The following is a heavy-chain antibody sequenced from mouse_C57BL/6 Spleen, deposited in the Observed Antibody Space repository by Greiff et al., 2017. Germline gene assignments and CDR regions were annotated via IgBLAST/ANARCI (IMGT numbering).Heavy chain of an antibody. CDR3: ASTIVTSYYAMDY. CDR1: GFNIKDYY. J-gene: IGHJ4*01. V-gene: IGHV14-2*01. Sequence: VQLQQSGAELVKPGASVKLSCTASGFNIKDYYMHWVKQRTEQGLEWIGRIDPEDGETKYAPKFKGKATITADTSSNTAYLQLSSLTSEDTAVYYCASTIVTSYYAMDYWGQGTSVTVSS. D-gene: IGHD2-5*01. CDR2: IDPEDGET.